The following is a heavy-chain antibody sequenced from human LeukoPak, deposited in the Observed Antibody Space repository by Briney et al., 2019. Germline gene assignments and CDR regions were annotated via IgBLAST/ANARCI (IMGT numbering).Heavy chain of an antibody. V-gene: IGHV1-18*01. CDR3: ARNPPAEAQTIFGVVIGDLYYYYYCLDV. CDR2: ISAYNGNT. CDR1: GYTFTSYG. Sequence: ASVKLSCKASGYTFTSYGISWGRQAPGQGLGWRRWISAYNGNTNSAQKLQGRGTMTTYTSASTAYMVLRSMRYDDTAVYYCARNPPAEAQTIFGVVIGDLYYYYYCLDVWGKGTMVTVSS. D-gene: IGHD3-3*01. J-gene: IGHJ6*03.